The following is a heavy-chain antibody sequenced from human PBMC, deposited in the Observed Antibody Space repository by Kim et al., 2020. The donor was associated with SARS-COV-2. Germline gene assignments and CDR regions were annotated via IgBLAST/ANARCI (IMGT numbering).Heavy chain of an antibody. D-gene: IGHD3-22*01. J-gene: IGHJ4*02. CDR3: ARLVGPRNYYFDSSGSVYFDY. Sequence: SETLSLTCTVSGGSISNYYWSWIRQPPGKGLEWLGYIYYSGSTNCNPSLKSRVTISVDTSKNQFSLKLSSVTAADTAVYYCARLVGPRNYYFDSSGSVYFDYWGQGTLVTVSS. CDR2: IYYSGST. V-gene: IGHV4-59*08. CDR1: GGSISNYY.